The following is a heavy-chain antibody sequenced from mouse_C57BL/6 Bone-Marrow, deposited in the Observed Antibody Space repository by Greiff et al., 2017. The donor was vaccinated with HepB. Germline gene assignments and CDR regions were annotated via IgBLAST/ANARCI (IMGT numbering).Heavy chain of an antibody. CDR2: INPSSGYT. D-gene: IGHD1-3*01. CDR3: ARSTVQWYYFDY. V-gene: IGHV1-7*01. J-gene: IGHJ2*01. CDR1: GYTFTSYW. Sequence: QVHVKQSGAELAKPGASVKLSCKASGYTFTSYWMHWVKQRPGQGLEWIGYINPSSGYTKYNQKFKDKATLTADKSSSTAYMQLSSLTYEDSAVYYCARSTVQWYYFDYWGQGTTLTVSS.